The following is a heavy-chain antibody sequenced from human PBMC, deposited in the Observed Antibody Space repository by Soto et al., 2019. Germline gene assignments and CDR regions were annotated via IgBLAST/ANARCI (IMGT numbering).Heavy chain of an antibody. CDR2: IIPIFGTA. V-gene: IGHV1-69*13. Sequence: ASVKVSCKASGGTFSSYAISWVRQAPGQGLEWMGGIIPIFGTANYAQKFQGRVTITADESTSTAYMELSSLRSEDTAVYYRARDVGGFLDYWGQGTLVTVYS. J-gene: IGHJ4*02. D-gene: IGHD2-15*01. CDR1: GGTFSSYA. CDR3: ARDVGGFLDY.